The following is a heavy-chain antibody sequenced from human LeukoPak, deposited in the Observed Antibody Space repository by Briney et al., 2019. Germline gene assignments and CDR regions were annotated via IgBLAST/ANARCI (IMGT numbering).Heavy chain of an antibody. V-gene: IGHV4-34*01. Sequence: PSETLSLTCAVYGGSFSGYYWSWIRQPPGKGLEWIGEINHSGSTNYNPSLKSRVTISVDTSKNQFSLKLSPVTAADTAVYYCARVMRTTAWFDPWGQGTLVTVSS. D-gene: IGHD4-17*01. CDR2: INHSGST. CDR3: ARVMRTTAWFDP. CDR1: GGSFSGYY. J-gene: IGHJ5*02.